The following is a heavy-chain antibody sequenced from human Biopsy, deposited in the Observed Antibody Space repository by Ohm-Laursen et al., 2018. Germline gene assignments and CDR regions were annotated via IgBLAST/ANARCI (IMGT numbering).Heavy chain of an antibody. CDR1: GFTFSSYG. J-gene: IGHJ4*02. Sequence: SLRLSCAAPGFTFSSYGMSWVRQAPGKGLEWVSTINSSGGSTYYADSVRGRFTVSRDNARDSLYLQMNSLRAEDTAVYYCARDVRPVTMIAEGDFDYWGQGSLVTVS. CDR3: ARDVRPVTMIAEGDFDY. CDR2: INSSGGST. V-gene: IGHV3-21*01. D-gene: IGHD3-22*01.